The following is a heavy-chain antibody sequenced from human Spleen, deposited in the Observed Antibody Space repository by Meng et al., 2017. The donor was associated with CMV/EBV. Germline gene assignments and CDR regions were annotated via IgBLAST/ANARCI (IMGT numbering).Heavy chain of an antibody. J-gene: IGHJ5*02. CDR3: ARDRSGRYFDP. V-gene: IGHV1-58*01. D-gene: IGHD1-26*01. CDR2: IVVGSSKT. CDR1: GFTFSSSA. Sequence: SVKVSCKASGFTFSSSAVQWVRQARGQRLEWIGWIVVGSSKTDFAQKFQERVTFTTDMSTSTAYMELSGLRSDDTAVYYCARDRSGRYFDPWGQGTLVTVSS.